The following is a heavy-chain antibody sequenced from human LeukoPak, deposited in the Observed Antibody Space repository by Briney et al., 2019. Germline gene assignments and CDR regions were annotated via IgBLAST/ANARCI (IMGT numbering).Heavy chain of an antibody. D-gene: IGHD1-26*01. Sequence: PSETLSLTCTVSGGSLSSSSYYWGWLRQPPGKGLEWIGNIYYSGSTYYNPSLKSRVTISVETSKNQFSLKLSSVTAADTAVYYCARDGRFPPEVLPRYFDYWGQGTLVTVSS. J-gene: IGHJ4*02. CDR1: GGSLSSSSYY. CDR2: IYYSGST. CDR3: ARDGRFPPEVLPRYFDY. V-gene: IGHV4-39*07.